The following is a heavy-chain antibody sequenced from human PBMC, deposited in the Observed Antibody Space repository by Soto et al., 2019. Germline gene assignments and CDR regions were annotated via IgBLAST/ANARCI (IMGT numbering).Heavy chain of an antibody. J-gene: IGHJ4*02. D-gene: IGHD3-9*01. Sequence: PSETLSLTCTVSGGSISSGDYYWSWIRQPPGKGLEWIGYIYYSGSTYYNPSLKSRVTISVDTSKNQFSLKLSSVTAADTAVYYCSRAHPIFPPDCWGQGTLVTVSS. V-gene: IGHV4-30-4*01. CDR1: GGSISSGDYY. CDR2: IYYSGST. CDR3: SRAHPIFPPDC.